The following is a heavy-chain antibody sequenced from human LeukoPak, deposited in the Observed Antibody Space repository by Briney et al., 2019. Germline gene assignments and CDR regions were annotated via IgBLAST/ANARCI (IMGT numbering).Heavy chain of an antibody. V-gene: IGHV3-21*01. CDR1: GFTFSNYA. J-gene: IGHJ4*02. CDR3: ASGLTAMLTAEGGFDY. Sequence: PGGSLRLSCAASGFTFSNYAMNWVRQAPGKGLEWVSSISSTISYIYYADSVKGRFTISRDNRKNSLYLQMNSLRVEDTAVYFCASGLTAMLTAEGGFDYWGQGTLVTVSS. CDR2: ISSTISYI. D-gene: IGHD5-18*01.